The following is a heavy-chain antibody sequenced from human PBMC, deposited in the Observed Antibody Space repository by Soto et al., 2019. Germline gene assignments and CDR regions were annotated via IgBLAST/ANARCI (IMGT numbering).Heavy chain of an antibody. CDR2: LSAYNGNT. CDR3: ARDRISSGWFHYYYYGMDV. V-gene: IGHV1-18*01. D-gene: IGHD6-19*01. CDR1: GYTFTSYG. J-gene: IGHJ6*02. Sequence: QVQLVQSGAEVKKPGASVKVSCKASGYTFTSYGISWVRQAPGQGLEWMGWLSAYNGNTNYAQKLQGRVTMTTDTSTSIAYMELRSLRSDDTAVYYCARDRISSGWFHYYYYGMDVWGQGNTVTVTS.